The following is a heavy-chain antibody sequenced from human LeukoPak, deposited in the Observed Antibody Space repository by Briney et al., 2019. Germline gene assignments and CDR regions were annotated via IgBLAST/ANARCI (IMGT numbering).Heavy chain of an antibody. CDR3: ARESGGRGDY. D-gene: IGHD2-15*01. J-gene: IGHJ4*02. CDR1: GGSISSYY. CDR2: IYYSGST. V-gene: IGHV4-30-4*08. Sequence: PSETLSLTCTVSGGSISSYYWSWIRQPPGKGLEWIGYIYYSGSTYYNPSLKSRVTISVDTSKNQFSLKLSSVTAADTAVYYCARESGGRGDYWGQGTLVTVSS.